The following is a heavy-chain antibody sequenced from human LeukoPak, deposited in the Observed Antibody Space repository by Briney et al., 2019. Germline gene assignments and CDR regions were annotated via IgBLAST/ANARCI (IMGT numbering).Heavy chain of an antibody. CDR1: GYTFTGYY. CDR2: INPNSGGT. D-gene: IGHD1-26*01. Sequence: GASVKVSCKASGYTFTGYYMHWVRQAPGQGLEWMGWINPNSGGTNYAQKFQGRVTMTRDTSISTAYMELSRLRSDDTAVYYCARDFGGSYSMPSDYWGQGTLVTVSS. J-gene: IGHJ4*02. CDR3: ARDFGGSYSMPSDY. V-gene: IGHV1-2*02.